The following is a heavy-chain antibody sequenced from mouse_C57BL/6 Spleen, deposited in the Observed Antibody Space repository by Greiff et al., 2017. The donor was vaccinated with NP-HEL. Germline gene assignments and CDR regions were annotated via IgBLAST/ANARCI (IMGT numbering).Heavy chain of an antibody. J-gene: IGHJ1*03. CDR3: ARQYYGSSYDWYFDV. CDR1: GFTFSDYG. V-gene: IGHV5-17*01. Sequence: EVKLMESGGGLVKPGGSLKLSCAASGFTFSDYGMHWVRQAPEKGLEWVAYISSGSSTIYYADTVKGRFTISRDNAKNTLFLQMTSLRSEDTAMYYCARQYYGSSYDWYFDVWGTGTTVTVSS. D-gene: IGHD1-1*01. CDR2: ISSGSSTI.